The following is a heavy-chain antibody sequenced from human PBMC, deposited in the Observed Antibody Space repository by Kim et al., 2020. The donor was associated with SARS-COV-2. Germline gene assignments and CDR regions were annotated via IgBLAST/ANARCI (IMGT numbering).Heavy chain of an antibody. Sequence: SRVTISVDTSKNQFSLKLSSVTAADTAVYYCARHAADTMIVVVSFPSWFDYWGQGTLVTVSS. J-gene: IGHJ4*02. CDR3: ARHAADTMIVVVSFPSWFDY. V-gene: IGHV4-39*01. D-gene: IGHD3-22*01.